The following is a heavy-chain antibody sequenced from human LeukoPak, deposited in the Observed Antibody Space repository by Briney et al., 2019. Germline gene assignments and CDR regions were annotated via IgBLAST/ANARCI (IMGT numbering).Heavy chain of an antibody. Sequence: SETLSLTCTVFRGSISSYYWSWIRQPAGKGLEWIGRIYTSGSTNYNPSLKSRVTTSVDTSKNQFSLKLSSVTAADTAVYYCAREVTEWELLEYYYMDVWGKGTTVTVSS. J-gene: IGHJ6*03. CDR3: AREVTEWELLEYYYMDV. V-gene: IGHV4-4*07. CDR2: IYTSGST. D-gene: IGHD1-26*01. CDR1: RGSISSYY.